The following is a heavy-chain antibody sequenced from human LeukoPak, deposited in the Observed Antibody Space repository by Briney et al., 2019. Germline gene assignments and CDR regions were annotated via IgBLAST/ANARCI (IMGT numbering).Heavy chain of an antibody. CDR3: ARGPNFDY. CDR1: GGSISSSSYY. CDR2: IYYSGST. Sequence: SETLSLTCTVPGGSISSSSYYWGWIRQPPGKGLEWIGSIYYSGSTYYNPSLKSRVTISVDTSKNQFSLKLSSVTAADTAVYYCARGPNFDYWGQGTLVTVSS. J-gene: IGHJ4*02. V-gene: IGHV4-39*01.